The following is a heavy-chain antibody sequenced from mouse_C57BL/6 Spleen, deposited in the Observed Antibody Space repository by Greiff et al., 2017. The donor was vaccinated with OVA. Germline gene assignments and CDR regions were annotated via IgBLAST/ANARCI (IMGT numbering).Heavy chain of an antibody. Sequence: QVQLKQPGAELVRPGTSVKLSCKASGYTFTSYWMHWVKQRPGQGLEWIGVIDPSDSYTNYNQKFKGKATLTVDTSSSTAYMQLGSLTSEDSAVYSCAGYYSDYGGLGMYAMDYWGQGTSVTVSS. V-gene: IGHV1-59*01. J-gene: IGHJ4*01. CDR2: IDPSDSYT. D-gene: IGHD2-13*01. CDR3: AGYYSDYGGLGMYAMDY. CDR1: GYTFTSYW.